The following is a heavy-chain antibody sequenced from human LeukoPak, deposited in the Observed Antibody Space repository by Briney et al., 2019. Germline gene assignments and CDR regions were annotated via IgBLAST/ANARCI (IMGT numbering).Heavy chain of an antibody. J-gene: IGHJ3*02. CDR2: INHSGST. Sequence: PSETLSLTCTVSGGSISSSSYYWGWIRQPPGKGLEWIGEINHSGSTNYNPSLKSRVTISVDTSKNQFSLKLSSVTAADTAVYYCARGHYDYVWGSYRYRDAFDIWGQGTMVTVSS. V-gene: IGHV4-39*07. D-gene: IGHD3-16*02. CDR3: ARGHYDYVWGSYRYRDAFDI. CDR1: GGSISSSSYY.